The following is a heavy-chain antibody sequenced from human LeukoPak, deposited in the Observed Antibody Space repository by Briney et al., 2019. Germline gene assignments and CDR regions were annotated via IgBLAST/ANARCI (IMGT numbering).Heavy chain of an antibody. J-gene: IGHJ4*02. Sequence: KAGGSLRLSCAASGFSLSDYYMTWIRQAAGKGLEWVSYISSSSTYTNYADSVKGRFTISRDNAKNSLYLQMDSLRAEDTAVYFCAREFSFRGDSTLTTLRYFDYWAREPWSPSPQ. D-gene: IGHD4-17*01. CDR2: ISSSSTYT. CDR1: GFSLSDYY. V-gene: IGHV3-11*05. CDR3: AREFSFRGDSTLTTLRYFDY.